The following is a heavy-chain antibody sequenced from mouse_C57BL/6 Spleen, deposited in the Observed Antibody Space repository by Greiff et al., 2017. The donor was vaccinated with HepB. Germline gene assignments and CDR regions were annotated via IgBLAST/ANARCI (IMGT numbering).Heavy chain of an antibody. CDR2: IHPNSGST. CDR3: ARESSSYFDD. CDR1: GYTFTSYW. J-gene: IGHJ2*01. Sequence: VQLQQSGAELVKPGASVKLSCKASGYTFTSYWMHWVKQRPGQGLEWIGMIHPNSGSTNYNEKFKSKATLTVDKSSSTAYMQLSSLTSEDSAVYYCARESSSYFDDWGQGTTLTVSS. D-gene: IGHD1-1*01. V-gene: IGHV1-64*01.